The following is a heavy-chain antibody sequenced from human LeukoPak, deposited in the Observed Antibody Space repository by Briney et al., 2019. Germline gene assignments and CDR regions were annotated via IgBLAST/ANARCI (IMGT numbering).Heavy chain of an antibody. CDR1: GGSLTTHY. CDR3: AGRGAPPRLYYWDS. J-gene: IGHJ4*02. CDR2: VSKTGDT. Sequence: SETLSLTCTVSGGSLTTHYWAWLRQPPGKGLEWIGFVSKTGDTNSNPSLKSRVTISVDTSKNTFSLQLSSLTAADTAVYFCAGRGAPPRLYYWDSGGQETLAPVSP. D-gene: IGHD1-26*01. V-gene: IGHV4-59*08.